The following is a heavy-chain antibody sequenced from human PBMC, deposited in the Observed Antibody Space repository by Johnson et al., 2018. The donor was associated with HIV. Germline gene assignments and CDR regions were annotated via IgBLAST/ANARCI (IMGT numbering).Heavy chain of an antibody. CDR2: IWYDGRNK. CDR1: GFTFSSYG. J-gene: IGHJ3*02. V-gene: IGHV3-33*06. CDR3: AKQGGSRLHLWVDAFDI. Sequence: QVQLVESGGGVVQPGRSLRLSCAASGFTFSSYGMHWVRQAPGKVLEWVAVIWYDGRNKSYADSVKGRFTISRDNSKNTLYLQMNSLRAEDTAVYYCAKQGGSRLHLWVDAFDIWGQGTMVTVSS. D-gene: IGHD3-10*01.